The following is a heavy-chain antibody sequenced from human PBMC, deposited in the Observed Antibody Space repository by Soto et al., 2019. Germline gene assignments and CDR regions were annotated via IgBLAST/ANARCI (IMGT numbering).Heavy chain of an antibody. CDR1: GFTFSSHA. J-gene: IGHJ4*02. D-gene: IGHD3-22*01. V-gene: IGHV3-23*01. CDR3: AKTQYYYDSGYFDY. Sequence: EVQLLESGGGLVQPGGSLRLSCAASGFTFSSHAMSWVRQAPGRGLEWVSGISASGVSTYYADSVKGRFTIARDNSKNTLYLQVNSLRAEATAVYYCAKTQYYYDSGYFDYWGQGTLVTVSS. CDR2: ISASGVST.